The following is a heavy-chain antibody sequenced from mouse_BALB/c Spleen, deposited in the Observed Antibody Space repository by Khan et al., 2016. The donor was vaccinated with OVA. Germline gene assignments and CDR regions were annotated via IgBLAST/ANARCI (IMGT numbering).Heavy chain of an antibody. J-gene: IGHJ2*01. CDR1: GYTFTTYW. CDR2: INPTSGFT. Sequence: VQLQQSGAELAKPGASVKMSCKASGYTFTTYWMHWVKQRPGQGLEWIGYINPTSGFTDYNQKFKDKATLTADKSSSTAYMQLSSLTSDDSAVYYCVIDRIDYWGQGTTLTVSS. CDR3: VIDRIDY. V-gene: IGHV1-7*01.